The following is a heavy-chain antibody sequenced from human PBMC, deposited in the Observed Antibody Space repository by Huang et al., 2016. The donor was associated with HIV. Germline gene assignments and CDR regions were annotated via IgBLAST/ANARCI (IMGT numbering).Heavy chain of an antibody. CDR2: ISGYNGKK. CDR3: ARERYYYDRSGYYTPVEYFHH. V-gene: IGHV1-18*01. D-gene: IGHD3-22*01. Sequence: QVQLVQSGAEVKKPGASVKVSCKASGYTFTNYAINWVRQAPGQSLEWMGWISGYNGKKNNAQKVPGRVTMTKDTSTSTSYMELRSLISDETAVYYCARERYYYDRSGYYTPVEYFHHWGQGTLVTVSS. J-gene: IGHJ1*01. CDR1: GYTFTNYA.